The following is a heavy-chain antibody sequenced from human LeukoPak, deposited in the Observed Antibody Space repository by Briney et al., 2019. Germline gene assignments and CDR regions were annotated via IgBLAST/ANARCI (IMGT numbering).Heavy chain of an antibody. J-gene: IGHJ4*02. D-gene: IGHD3-16*01. CDR2: IYYSGST. Sequence: SETLSLTCTVSGGSISSYYWSWIRQPPGKGLEWIGYIYYSGSTNYNPSLKSRVTISVDTSKNQFSLKLSSVTAADTAVYYCARGSRGPRGYYVWGSYPLDYWGQGTLVTVSS. CDR1: GGSISSYY. V-gene: IGHV4-59*12. CDR3: ARGSRGPRGYYVWGSYPLDY.